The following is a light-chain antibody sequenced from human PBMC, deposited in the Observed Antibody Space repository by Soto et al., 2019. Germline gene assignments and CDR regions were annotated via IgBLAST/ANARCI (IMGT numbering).Light chain of an antibody. CDR1: QSVSSSY. CDR2: GAS. J-gene: IGKJ5*01. V-gene: IGKV3-20*01. Sequence: EIVLTQSPGTLSLSPGERATLSCRASQSVSSSYLAWYQQKPGQAPRLLIYGASSRATGIPDRFSGSGSGTAFTLTISRREPEDFAVYYCQQYGSSPLVNFGQGTRLEIK. CDR3: QQYGSSPLVN.